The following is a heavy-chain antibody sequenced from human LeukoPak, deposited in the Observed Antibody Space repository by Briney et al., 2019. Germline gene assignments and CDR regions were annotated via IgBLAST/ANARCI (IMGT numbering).Heavy chain of an antibody. V-gene: IGHV2-5*02. D-gene: IGHD6-13*01. Sequence: SGPTLVKPTQTLTLTCTFSGFSLTNRKVGVGWIRQPPGKALEWLAFIYSDDEKRYSPSLNSRLTITKDSSKNRVVLTMTNMDPVDTATYYCAHRSLSAAEFSWFDPWGQGTLVTVSS. J-gene: IGHJ5*02. CDR2: IYSDDEK. CDR1: GFSLTNRKVG. CDR3: AHRSLSAAEFSWFDP.